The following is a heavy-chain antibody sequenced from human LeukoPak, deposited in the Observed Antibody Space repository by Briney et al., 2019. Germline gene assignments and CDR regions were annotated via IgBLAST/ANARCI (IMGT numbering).Heavy chain of an antibody. Sequence: GGSLRLSCAASGFSFSNCSINWVRQAPGKGLEWVSSISSSSTYIYYADSLEGRFTISRDNVRNSLYLQMNSLRAEDTAVYYCAGDYEGNLAFDIWGQGTMVTVSS. D-gene: IGHD4-23*01. CDR1: GFSFSNCS. V-gene: IGHV3-21*01. J-gene: IGHJ3*02. CDR3: AGDYEGNLAFDI. CDR2: ISSSSTYI.